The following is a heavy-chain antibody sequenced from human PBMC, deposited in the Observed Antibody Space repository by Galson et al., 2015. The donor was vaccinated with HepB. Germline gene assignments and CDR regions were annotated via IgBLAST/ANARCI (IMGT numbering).Heavy chain of an antibody. D-gene: IGHD6-19*01. CDR3: ARARGYSSGWYYYYYGMDV. Sequence: SLRLSCAASGFTFSSYSMNWVRQAPGKGLEWVSSISSSSSYIYYADSVKGRFTISRDNAKNSLYLQMNSLRAEDTAVYYCARARGYSSGWYYYYYGMDVWGQGTTVTVSS. J-gene: IGHJ6*02. V-gene: IGHV3-21*01. CDR1: GFTFSSYS. CDR2: ISSSSSYI.